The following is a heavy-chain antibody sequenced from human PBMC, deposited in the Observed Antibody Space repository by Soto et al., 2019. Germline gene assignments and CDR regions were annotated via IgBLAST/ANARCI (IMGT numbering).Heavy chain of an antibody. CDR2: ISWNSGSI. CDR3: AKDFEDYYDSSGYYVPAFDI. CDR1: GFTFDDYA. D-gene: IGHD3-22*01. J-gene: IGHJ3*02. Sequence: GGSLRLSCAASGFTFDDYAMHWVRRAPGKGLEWVSGISWNSGSIGYADPVKGRFTISRDNAKNSLYLQMNSLRAEDTALYYCAKDFEDYYDSSGYYVPAFDIWGQGTMVTVSS. V-gene: IGHV3-9*01.